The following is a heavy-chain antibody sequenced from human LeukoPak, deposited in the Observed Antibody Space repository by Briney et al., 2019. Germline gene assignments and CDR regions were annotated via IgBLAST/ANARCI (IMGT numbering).Heavy chain of an antibody. CDR2: IYHSGST. CDR3: ARGLELRVVDY. V-gene: IGHV4-59*01. D-gene: IGHD1-7*01. J-gene: IGHJ4*02. CDR1: GGSISSYY. Sequence: SETLSLTCTVSGGSISSYYWSWIRQPPGKGLEWIGYIYHSGSTNYNPSLKSRVTISVDTSKKEFSLKLSSVTAADTAVYYCARGLELRVVDYWGQGTLVTVSS.